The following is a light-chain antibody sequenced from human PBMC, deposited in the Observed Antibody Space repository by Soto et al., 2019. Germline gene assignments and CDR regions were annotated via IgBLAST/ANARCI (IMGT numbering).Light chain of an antibody. CDR2: GAS. Sequence: EIGVPQSKATLYVSPGERATLSCRASQSVSSNVAWYQQKPGQAPRLLIYGASTRATGIPARFSGSGSGTEFTLTISSFHSEDFAIYYCQQYNNWPPWTFCQGAIVAIK. CDR3: QQYNNWPPWT. V-gene: IGKV3-15*01. J-gene: IGKJ1*01. CDR1: QSVSSN.